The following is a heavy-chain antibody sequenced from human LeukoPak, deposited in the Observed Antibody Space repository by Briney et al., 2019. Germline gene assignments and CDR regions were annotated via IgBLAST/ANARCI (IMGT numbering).Heavy chain of an antibody. J-gene: IGHJ4*02. CDR3: ATYRQVLLPFES. V-gene: IGHV3-23*01. CDR2: IFPSGGEI. Sequence: GGSLRLSCAASGFTFSTFAMIWVRQPPGKGLGWVSSIFPSGGEIHYADSVRGRFTISRDNSKSILSLQMNSLRAEDTAIYYCATYRQVLLPFESWGQGTLSPSPQ. D-gene: IGHD5-18*01. CDR1: GFTFSTFA.